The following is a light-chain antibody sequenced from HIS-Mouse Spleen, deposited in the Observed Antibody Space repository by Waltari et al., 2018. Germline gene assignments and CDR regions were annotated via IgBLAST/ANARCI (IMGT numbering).Light chain of an antibody. CDR1: SSDVGGYNY. Sequence: QSALTQPASVSGSPGQSLTIPCTGTSSDVGGYNYVSWYPQHPGKAPKLMIYEVSNRPSGVSNRFSGSKSGNTASLTISGLQAEDEADYYCSSYTSSSTLVFGGGTKLTVL. V-gene: IGLV2-14*01. J-gene: IGLJ2*01. CDR3: SSYTSSSTLV. CDR2: EVS.